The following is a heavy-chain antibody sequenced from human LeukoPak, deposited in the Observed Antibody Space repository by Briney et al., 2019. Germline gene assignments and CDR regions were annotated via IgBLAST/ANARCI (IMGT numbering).Heavy chain of an antibody. CDR2: ISYDGSNK. D-gene: IGHD3-10*01. Sequence: GGSLRLSCAASGFTFSSYAMHWVRQAPGKGLEWVAVISYDGSNKYYADSVKGRFTISRDNSKNMLYLQMNSLRAEDTAVYYCAAGSGSYYPDYYGMDVWGQGTTVTVSS. CDR3: AAGSGSYYPDYYGMDV. J-gene: IGHJ6*02. V-gene: IGHV3-30-3*01. CDR1: GFTFSSYA.